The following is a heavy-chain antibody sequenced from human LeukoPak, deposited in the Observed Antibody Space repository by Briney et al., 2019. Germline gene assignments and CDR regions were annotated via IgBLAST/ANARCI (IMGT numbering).Heavy chain of an antibody. CDR3: ARPGLAYCRGDCYSSDGYYFDY. D-gene: IGHD2-21*01. CDR1: GEYFSTYY. J-gene: IGHJ4*02. V-gene: IGHV4-34*01. Sequence: SETLSLTCAVYGEYFSTYYYSWIRQPPGKGLEWIGEINHSGSTNYNPSLKSRLTISVDMSKKQFFLRLSSVTAADTAMYYCARPGLAYCRGDCYSSDGYYFDYWGQGTLVTVSS. CDR2: INHSGST.